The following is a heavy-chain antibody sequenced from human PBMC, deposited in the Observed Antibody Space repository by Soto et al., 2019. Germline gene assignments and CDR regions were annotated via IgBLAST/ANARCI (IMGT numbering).Heavy chain of an antibody. D-gene: IGHD1-26*01. Sequence: ESGGGVVQPGRSLRLSCAASGFTFSSYAMHWVRQAPGKGLEWVAVISYDGSNKYYADSVKGRFTISRDNSKNTLYLQMNSLRAEDTAVYYCAREGHSGSYYYFDYWGQGTLVTVSS. CDR3: AREGHSGSYYYFDY. CDR1: GFTFSSYA. V-gene: IGHV3-30-3*01. J-gene: IGHJ4*02. CDR2: ISYDGSNK.